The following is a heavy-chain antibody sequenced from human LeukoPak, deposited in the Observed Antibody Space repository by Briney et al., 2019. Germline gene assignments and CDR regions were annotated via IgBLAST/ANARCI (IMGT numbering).Heavy chain of an antibody. CDR1: GYSFTSYW. J-gene: IGHJ3*02. CDR3: ARLKCYYDSSGYRAGAFDI. D-gene: IGHD3-22*01. CDR2: IYPGGSDT. V-gene: IGHV5-51*01. Sequence: GESLKISCKGSGYSFTSYWIGWVGQMPGKGLEWMGIIYPGGSDTRYSPSFQGQVTISADKSISTAYLQWSSLKASDTAMYYCARLKCYYDSSGYRAGAFDIWGQGTMVTVSS.